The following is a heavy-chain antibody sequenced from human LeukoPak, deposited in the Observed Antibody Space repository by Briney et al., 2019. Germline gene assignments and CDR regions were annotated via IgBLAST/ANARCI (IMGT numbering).Heavy chain of an antibody. V-gene: IGHV4-39*07. CDR1: GGSISSSSYY. D-gene: IGHD6-19*01. Sequence: SETLSLTCTVSGGSISSSSYYWGWIRQPPGKGLEWIGSIYYSGSTYYNPSLKSRVTISVDTSKNQFSLKLSSVTAADTAVYYCARGPTAVRDYWGQGTLVTVSS. J-gene: IGHJ4*02. CDR2: IYYSGST. CDR3: ARGPTAVRDY.